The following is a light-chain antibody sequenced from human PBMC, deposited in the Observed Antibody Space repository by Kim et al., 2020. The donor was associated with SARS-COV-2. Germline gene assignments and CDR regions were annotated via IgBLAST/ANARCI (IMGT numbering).Light chain of an antibody. CDR3: QQYHNWPPVT. V-gene: IGKV3-15*01. CDR2: GAS. Sequence: EIVMTQSPATLSVSPGERATLSCRASQSISNNLAWYQQKPGQAPRLLIYGASTRATGIPARFSGSGSGTEFTLTITSLQSEDLAVYYCQQYHNWPPVTFGGGTKVDIK. J-gene: IGKJ4*01. CDR1: QSISNN.